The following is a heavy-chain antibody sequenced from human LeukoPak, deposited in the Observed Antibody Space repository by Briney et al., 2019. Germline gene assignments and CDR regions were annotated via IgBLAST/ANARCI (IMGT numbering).Heavy chain of an antibody. CDR1: GFRFSDYY. Sequence: PGGSLRLSCAASGFRFSDYYMKWIRQAPGKGLECVSHISRSGSTIYYADSVKGRFTISRDNAKNSLYLQMNSLRVEDTAVYYCARDDTVGLGAFDIWGQGTMVTVSS. J-gene: IGHJ3*02. V-gene: IGHV3-11*04. D-gene: IGHD4-23*01. CDR2: ISRSGSTI. CDR3: ARDDTVGLGAFDI.